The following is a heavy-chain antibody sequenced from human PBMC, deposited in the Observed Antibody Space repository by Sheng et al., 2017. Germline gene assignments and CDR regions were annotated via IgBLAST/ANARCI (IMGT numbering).Heavy chain of an antibody. D-gene: IGHD3-10*02. Sequence: QLQLQESGPGLLKPSETLSPTCTVSGGSIGTNYYWGWIRQSPGKGLEWIGSINYSGSTFYNPSLKSRVTISVDTSKMHFSLNLTSVTAADTALYYCVRDMWLVFGAWFDPWGQGTQVIVSS. V-gene: IGHV4-39*07. CDR3: VRDMWLVFGAWFDP. CDR1: GGSIGTNYY. J-gene: IGHJ5*02. CDR2: INYSGST.